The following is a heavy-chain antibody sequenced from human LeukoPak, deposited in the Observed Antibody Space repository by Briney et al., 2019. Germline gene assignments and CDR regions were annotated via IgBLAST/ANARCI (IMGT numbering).Heavy chain of an antibody. CDR2: ISSFSSTI. CDR1: GFTFDDYA. CDR3: ARDDLLHRNWFDP. V-gene: IGHV3-48*01. Sequence: GGSLRLSRAASGFTFDDYAMHWVRQAPGKGLEWVSYISSFSSTIYYADSVMGRFTISRDNAKNSLYLQMNSLRAEDTAFYYCARDDLLHRNWFDPWGQGTLVTVSS. D-gene: IGHD3-22*01. J-gene: IGHJ5*02.